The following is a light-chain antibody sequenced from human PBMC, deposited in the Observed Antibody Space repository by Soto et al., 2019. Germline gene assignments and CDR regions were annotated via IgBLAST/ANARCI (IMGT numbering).Light chain of an antibody. CDR2: KDN. CDR1: PLTRQY. J-gene: IGLJ3*02. Sequence: SYELTQPPSMSVSPGQPARITCSGDPLTRQYVYWYQQKPGQAPLLVIYKDNERPSGIPERFSGSTSGTTGTLTISGGRAEDEADDYCQTADNSGTFLLFAGGTKVTVL. CDR3: QTADNSGTFLL. V-gene: IGLV3-25*02.